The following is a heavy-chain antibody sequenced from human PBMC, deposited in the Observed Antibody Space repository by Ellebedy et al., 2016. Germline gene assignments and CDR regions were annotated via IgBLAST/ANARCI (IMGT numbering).Heavy chain of an antibody. CDR2: ITSSSSYI. CDR3: YYGHYSGS. J-gene: IGHJ4*02. CDR1: GFTLSDYS. D-gene: IGHD4-17*01. Sequence: GESLKISXAASGFTLSDYSMNWVRQAPGKGLEWVSSITSSSSYIFYADSVKGRFTISRDNAKNSLYLQMNSLRAEDTAVYYCYYGHYSGSWGQGTLVTVSS. V-gene: IGHV3-21*04.